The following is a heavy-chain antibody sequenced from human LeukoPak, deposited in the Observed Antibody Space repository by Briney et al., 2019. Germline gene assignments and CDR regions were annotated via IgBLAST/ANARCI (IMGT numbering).Heavy chain of an antibody. D-gene: IGHD3-22*01. CDR3: RYYFDSSNHGGAFDI. CDR2: ISYDGSNK. J-gene: IGHJ3*02. CDR1: GFTFSSYG. V-gene: IGHV3-30*03. Sequence: GRSLRLSCAASGFTFSSYGMHWVRQAPGKGLEWVAVISYDGSNKYYADSVKGRFTISRDISKHTLYLQMNSLRDEDAAVYYCRYYFDSSNHGGAFDIWGQGTLVTVSA.